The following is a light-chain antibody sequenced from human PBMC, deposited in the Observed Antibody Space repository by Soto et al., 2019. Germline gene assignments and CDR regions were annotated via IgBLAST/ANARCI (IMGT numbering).Light chain of an antibody. CDR2: GAS. CDR3: QQYGSSQYT. Sequence: EIVLTQSPGTLSLSPGERATLSCRASQSVNNNYLAWYQQKPGQAPRLLIYGASSRATGIPDRFSGSGSGTAFPLTISRLEPEDFAGYYCQQYGSSQYTFGQGTKLEIK. CDR1: QSVNNNY. V-gene: IGKV3-20*01. J-gene: IGKJ2*01.